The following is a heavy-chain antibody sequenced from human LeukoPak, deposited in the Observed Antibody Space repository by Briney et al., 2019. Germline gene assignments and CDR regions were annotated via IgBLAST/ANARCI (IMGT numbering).Heavy chain of an antibody. CDR1: GGSFSGYY. Sequence: SETLSLTCAVYGGSFSGYYWSWIRQPPGKGLEWIGRIYTSGSTNYNPSLKSRVTISVDTSKNQFSLKLSSVTAADTAVYYCASTLVVPAATNWFDPWGQGTLVTVSS. D-gene: IGHD2-2*01. CDR3: ASTLVVPAATNWFDP. CDR2: IYTSGST. J-gene: IGHJ5*02. V-gene: IGHV4-4*08.